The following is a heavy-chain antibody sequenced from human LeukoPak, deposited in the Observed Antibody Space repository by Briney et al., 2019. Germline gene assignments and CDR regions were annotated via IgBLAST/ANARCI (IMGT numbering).Heavy chain of an antibody. J-gene: IGHJ4*02. CDR3: ARATYYDFWSGLI. Sequence: GRSLRLSCAASGFTFSSYSMNWVRQAPGKGLEWVSSISSSSSYIYYADSVKGRFTISRDNAKNSLYLQMNSLRAEDTAVYYCARATYYDFWSGLIWGQGTLVTVSS. D-gene: IGHD3-3*01. V-gene: IGHV3-21*01. CDR1: GFTFSSYS. CDR2: ISSSSSYI.